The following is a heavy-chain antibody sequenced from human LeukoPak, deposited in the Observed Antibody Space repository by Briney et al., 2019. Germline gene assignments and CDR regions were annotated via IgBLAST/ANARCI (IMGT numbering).Heavy chain of an antibody. V-gene: IGHV3-21*01. CDR2: ISSSSNYI. D-gene: IGHD3-22*01. J-gene: IGHJ4*02. CDR3: ARDRVYDYDSSGSIDY. CDR1: GFTFSSYS. Sequence: PGGSLRLSCAASGFTFSSYSMNWVRQAPGKGLEWVSSISSSSNYIYYADSVKGRFTISRDNAKNSLYLQMNSLRAEDMAVYYCARDRVYDYDSSGSIDYWGQGTLVTVSS.